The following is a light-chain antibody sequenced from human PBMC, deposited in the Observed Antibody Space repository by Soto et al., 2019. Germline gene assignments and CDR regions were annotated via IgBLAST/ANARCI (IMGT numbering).Light chain of an antibody. CDR3: QQYNSYSAHGLT. CDR1: QTIITS. V-gene: IGKV1-5*01. CDR2: DAS. Sequence: DIQLTQSPSALSASIGDRVSITCRASQTIITSLAWYQQKPGKAPKLLIYDASVLQTGVPARFSGYASGTEFTLTITSVPPDDFATYSCQQYNSYSAHGLTFGGGTKVGIK. J-gene: IGKJ4*01.